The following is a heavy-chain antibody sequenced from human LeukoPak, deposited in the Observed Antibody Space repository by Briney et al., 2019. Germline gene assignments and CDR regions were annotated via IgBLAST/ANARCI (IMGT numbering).Heavy chain of an antibody. CDR1: GYTFSTYG. V-gene: IGHV1-18*01. CDR2: ISTDNVDT. CDR3: ARRGESSYWYFDL. J-gene: IGHJ2*01. D-gene: IGHD2-2*01. Sequence: ASVKVSCKSFGYTFSTYGISWVRQAPGQGLEWMGWISTDNVDTTYAQKFQGRVTMTTDTSTSTAYMELRSLRSDDTAVYYCARRGESSYWYFDLWGRGTLVTVSS.